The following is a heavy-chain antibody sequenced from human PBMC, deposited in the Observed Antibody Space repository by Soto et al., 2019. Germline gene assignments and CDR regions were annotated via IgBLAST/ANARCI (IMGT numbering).Heavy chain of an antibody. CDR3: ARRKDRSGQNLLDS. Sequence: ASVEVSCKASGYTFITYDINWLRQSSGQDQEWMGCRNPSDGNAGYAQKFQGRLTMTRNTSISTAYMALSSLRSDDTAVYFCARRKDRSGQNLLDSWGEASLVTF. CDR1: GYTFITYD. V-gene: IGHV1-8*01. J-gene: IGHJ5*01. CDR2: RNPSDGNA.